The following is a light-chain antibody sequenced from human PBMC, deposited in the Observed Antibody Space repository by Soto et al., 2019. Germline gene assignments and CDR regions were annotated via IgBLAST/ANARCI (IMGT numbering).Light chain of an antibody. Sequence: QSVLTQPPSASGTPGQRVTISCSGSSSNIVSNTVNWYQQLPGTAPKLLIYSNNQRPSGVPDRFSGSKSGTSASLAISGLQSEDEADDYCAAWDDSLNGPVFGGGTKLTVL. V-gene: IGLV1-44*01. J-gene: IGLJ2*01. CDR1: SSNIVSNT. CDR2: SNN. CDR3: AAWDDSLNGPV.